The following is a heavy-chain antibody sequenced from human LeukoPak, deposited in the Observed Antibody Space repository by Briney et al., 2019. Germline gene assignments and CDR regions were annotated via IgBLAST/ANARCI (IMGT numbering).Heavy chain of an antibody. CDR3: ATSPPTLGYCSGGSCNGWRY. Sequence: GRSLRLSCAASGFIFSNYAMHWVRQAPGKGLEWVAAILYDGSSKYYADSVKGRFTISRDNSKNTLYLQMNSLRAEDTAVYYCATSPPTLGYCSGGSCNGWRYWGQGTLVTVSS. J-gene: IGHJ4*02. V-gene: IGHV3-30*04. CDR1: GFIFSNYA. CDR2: ILYDGSSK. D-gene: IGHD2-15*01.